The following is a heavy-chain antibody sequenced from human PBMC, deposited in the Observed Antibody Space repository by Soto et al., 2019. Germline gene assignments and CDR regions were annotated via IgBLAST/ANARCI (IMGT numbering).Heavy chain of an antibody. D-gene: IGHD2-2*01. J-gene: IGHJ5*02. V-gene: IGHV3-23*01. CDR2: ISVSGGST. CDR1: GFTFTSYP. Sequence: GGSLRLSCAASGFTFTSYPMSWVRQAPGKGLEWVSTISVSGGSTYYADSVKGRFTISRDNSRSTLYLQMNSLRAEDTALYYCAKTKTSANWFDTWGQGTLVTVSS. CDR3: AKTKTSANWFDT.